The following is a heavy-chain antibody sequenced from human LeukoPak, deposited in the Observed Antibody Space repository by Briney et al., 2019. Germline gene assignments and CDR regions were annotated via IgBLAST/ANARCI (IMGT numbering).Heavy chain of an antibody. CDR3: ARDSIPYYYYYMDV. CDR2: ISYDGSNK. V-gene: IGHV3-30*03. CDR1: GFRFNTYW. Sequence: TGGSLRLSCAASGFRFNTYWMSWVRQAPGKGLEWVAVISYDGSNKYYADSVKGRFTISRDNSKNTLFLQMNSLTAEDTAVYYCARDSIPYYYYYMDVWGKGTTVTVSS. J-gene: IGHJ6*03. D-gene: IGHD2-2*02.